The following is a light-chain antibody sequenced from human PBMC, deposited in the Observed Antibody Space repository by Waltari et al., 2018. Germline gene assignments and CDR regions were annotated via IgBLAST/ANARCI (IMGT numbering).Light chain of an antibody. CDR2: DVV. Sequence: QSALTQPASVSGSPGQSITISCTGTSNDIGDYNYVSWYQQHPGKVPKLMIYDVVGRHSGVSYRFSGSKSGNTASLTISGLQTEDEADYYCSSYTSTSTFVFGSGTKVTVL. V-gene: IGLV2-14*03. J-gene: IGLJ1*01. CDR1: SNDIGDYNY. CDR3: SSYTSTSTFV.